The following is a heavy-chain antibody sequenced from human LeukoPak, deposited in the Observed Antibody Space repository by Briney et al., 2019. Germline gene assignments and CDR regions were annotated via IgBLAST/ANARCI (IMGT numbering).Heavy chain of an antibody. D-gene: IGHD3-9*01. CDR3: ARSGTLTGYLY. CDR1: GGSLSSYY. V-gene: IGHV4-59*01. CDR2: IYYSGTT. J-gene: IGHJ4*02. Sequence: RSETLSLTCTVSGGSLSSYYWTWIRRPPGKGLEWIGYIYYSGTTNYNPSLKSRVTMSVDTSKNQFSLKLNSVTAADTAVYYCARSGTLTGYLYWGQGALVTVSS.